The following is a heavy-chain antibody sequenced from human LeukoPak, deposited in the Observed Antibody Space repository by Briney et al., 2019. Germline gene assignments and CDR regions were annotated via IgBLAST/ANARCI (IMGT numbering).Heavy chain of an antibody. Sequence: GGSLRLSCAASEFTVSSYYMSWVRQAPGKGLEWVSLIYSGGTTYYADSVKGRSTISRDNSKNTLYLQMNSLRAEDTAVYYCARALSFFDSGGYSRAYLYLHLWGRGPLVTVS. CDR1: EFTVSSYY. CDR3: ARALSFFDSGGYSRAYLYLHL. J-gene: IGHJ2*01. CDR2: IYSGGTT. V-gene: IGHV3-66*01. D-gene: IGHD3-22*01.